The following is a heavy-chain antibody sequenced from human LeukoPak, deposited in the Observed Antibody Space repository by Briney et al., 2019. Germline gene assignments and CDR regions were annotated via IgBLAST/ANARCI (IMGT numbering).Heavy chain of an antibody. J-gene: IGHJ6*02. D-gene: IGHD2-15*01. CDR2: ISWNSGSI. CDR1: GFTFDDYA. CDR3: AKDIGYCSGGSCYEDYYYGMDV. V-gene: IGHV3-9*01. Sequence: LRLSCAASGFTFDDYAMHWVRQAPGKGLEWVSGISWNSGSIGYADSVKGRFTISRDNAKNSLYLQMNSLRAEDTALYYCAKDIGYCSGGSCYEDYYYGMDVWGQGTTVTVSS.